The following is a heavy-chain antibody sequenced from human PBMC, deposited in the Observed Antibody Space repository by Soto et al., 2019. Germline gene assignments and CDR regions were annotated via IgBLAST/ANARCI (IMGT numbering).Heavy chain of an antibody. D-gene: IGHD3-3*02. CDR2: IIPLLDAP. J-gene: IGHJ5*01. V-gene: IGHV1-69*08. Sequence: QVQLVQSGAEVKPPGSSVRVSCKASGGTFSSWTVSWVRQAPGQGLEWMGGIIPLLDAPNYAQKFQGRLTITADRSTGTAYMDLHSLASDDTALYFCAKAPRISPSGFDSWGQGTLVAVSS. CDR3: AKAPRISPSGFDS. CDR1: GGTFSSWT.